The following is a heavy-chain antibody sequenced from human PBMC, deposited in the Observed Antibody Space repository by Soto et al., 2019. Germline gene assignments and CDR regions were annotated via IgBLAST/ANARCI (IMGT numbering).Heavy chain of an antibody. D-gene: IGHD2-21*02. V-gene: IGHV3-30-3*01. CDR3: AGVYYGGDSVNNF. J-gene: IGHJ4*02. CDR1: GFSFSSYV. Sequence: GGCLRLCCAGSGFSFSSYVLSWVRQAPGRGLEWVAATSYDGNNRYYADSVKGRFIISRDNSKNTLDLEMETPRPEDTAVYYCAGVYYGGDSVNNFWGQGTPVTVSS. CDR2: TSYDGNNR.